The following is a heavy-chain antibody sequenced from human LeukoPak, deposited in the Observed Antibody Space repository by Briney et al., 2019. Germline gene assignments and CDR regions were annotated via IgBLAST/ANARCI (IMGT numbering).Heavy chain of an antibody. D-gene: IGHD1-14*01. Sequence: SETLSLTCTGSGGSTRNSYWSWIRQPARKGLEWVGRIFTTGSTNYNPSLKSRVTMSIDTSKNQFSLKMTSVTAADTAVYYCARDGVPLTNLVARPFHPWGQGTLVTVSS. CDR2: IFTTGST. V-gene: IGHV4-4*07. CDR1: GGSTRNSY. CDR3: ARDGVPLTNLVARPFHP. J-gene: IGHJ1*01.